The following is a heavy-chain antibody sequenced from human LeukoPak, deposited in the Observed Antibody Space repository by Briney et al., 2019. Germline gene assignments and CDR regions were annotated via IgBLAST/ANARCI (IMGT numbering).Heavy chain of an antibody. V-gene: IGHV1-69*04. J-gene: IGHJ5*02. CDR2: IIPILGIA. CDR1: GGTFSSYA. Sequence: SVKVSCKASGGTFSSYAISWVRQAPGQGLEWMGRIIPILGIANYAQRFQGRVTITADKSTSTAYMELSSLRSEDTAVYYCARDLIAARPNWFDPWGQGTLVTVSS. D-gene: IGHD6-6*01. CDR3: ARDLIAARPNWFDP.